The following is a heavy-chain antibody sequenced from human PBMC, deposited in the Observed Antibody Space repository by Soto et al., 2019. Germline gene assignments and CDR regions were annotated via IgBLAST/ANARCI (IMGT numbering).Heavy chain of an antibody. Sequence: QVQLVQSGAEVKKPGSSVKVSCKASGSTFSSYTVSWVRQAPGQGREWMGRIIPILAKTNYPQKFQGRVTIPADKPTSTVYMELTSRRCDDTAVYYCVRDQRVWGQVTTVSVSS. V-gene: IGHV1-69*08. J-gene: IGHJ6*02. CDR3: VRDQRV. CDR1: GSTFSSYT. CDR2: IIPILAKT.